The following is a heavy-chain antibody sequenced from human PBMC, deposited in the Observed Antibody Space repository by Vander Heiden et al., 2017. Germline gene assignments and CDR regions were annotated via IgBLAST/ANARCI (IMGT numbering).Heavy chain of an antibody. V-gene: IGHV3-33*01. D-gene: IGHD3-10*01. CDR2: IWYDGSNK. J-gene: IGHJ5*02. Sequence: QVQLVESGVGVVQPGRSLRLSCAASGFTFSSYGMHWVRQAPGKGLEWVAVIWYDGSNKYYADSVKGRFTISRDNSKNTLYLQMNSLRAEDTAVYYCAREMDYGSGSYKNWFDPWGQGTLVTVSS. CDR3: AREMDYGSGSYKNWFDP. CDR1: GFTFSSYG.